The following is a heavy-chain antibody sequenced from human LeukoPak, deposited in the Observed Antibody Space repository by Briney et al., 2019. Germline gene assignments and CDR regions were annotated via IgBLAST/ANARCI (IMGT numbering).Heavy chain of an antibody. Sequence: GGSLRLSCAASGFTFSSYSMNWVRQAPGKGLEWVSSINSSSSYIYYADSVKGRFTISRDNAKNSLYLQMNSLRAEDTAVYYCARDLTVTTFDYWGQGTLVTVSS. D-gene: IGHD4-17*01. CDR1: GFTFSSYS. V-gene: IGHV3-21*01. CDR3: ARDLTVTTFDY. CDR2: INSSSSYI. J-gene: IGHJ4*02.